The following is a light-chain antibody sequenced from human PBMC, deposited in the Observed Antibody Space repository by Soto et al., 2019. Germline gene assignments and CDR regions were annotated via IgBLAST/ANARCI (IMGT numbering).Light chain of an antibody. CDR2: EVT. CDR1: SSDIGGYNF. Sequence: QSVLTQPPSASGSPGQSVTISCTGTSSDIGGYNFVSWYQQHPGKAPKLIIYEVTKRPSGVPDRFSGSKSDNTASLTVSGLQAEDEADYYCSSYVASKNWVFGGGTKVTVL. J-gene: IGLJ3*02. CDR3: SSYVASKNWV. V-gene: IGLV2-8*01.